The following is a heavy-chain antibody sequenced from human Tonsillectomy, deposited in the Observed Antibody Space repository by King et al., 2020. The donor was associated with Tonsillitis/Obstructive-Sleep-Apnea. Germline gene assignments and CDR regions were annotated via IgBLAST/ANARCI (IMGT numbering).Heavy chain of an antibody. D-gene: IGHD3-3*01. CDR2: IYYSGST. Sequence: QLQESGPGLVKPSQTLSLTCTVSGGSISSGGYYWSWIRQHPGKGLEWSGYIYYSGSTYYNPSLKSRVTISVETFQNQFSRKLSPVTAADTAVYYCARGGAYYDFWSGYYWDLDWFDPWGQGTLVTVSS. CDR1: GGSISSGGYY. J-gene: IGHJ5*02. CDR3: ARGGAYYDFWSGYYWDLDWFDP. V-gene: IGHV4-31*03.